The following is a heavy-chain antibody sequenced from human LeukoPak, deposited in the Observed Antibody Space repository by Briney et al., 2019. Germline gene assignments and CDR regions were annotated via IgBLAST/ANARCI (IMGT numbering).Heavy chain of an antibody. J-gene: IGHJ4*02. CDR2: IIPIFGTA. D-gene: IGHD3-3*01. CDR3: ARDGVVTTHIDY. Sequence: SVKVSCKASGGTFSSYVISWVRQAPGQGLEWMGRIIPIFGTANYAQKFQGRVTITTDESTSTAYMELSSLRSEDTAVYYCARDGVVTTHIDYWGQGTLVTVSS. V-gene: IGHV1-69*05. CDR1: GGTFSSYV.